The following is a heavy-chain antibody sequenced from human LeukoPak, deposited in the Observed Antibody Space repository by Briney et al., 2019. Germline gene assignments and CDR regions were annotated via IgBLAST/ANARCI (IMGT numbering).Heavy chain of an antibody. CDR3: ARRSYLYSSSSLYWYFDL. CDR2: IYYSGST. CDR1: GGSISSYY. V-gene: IGHV4-59*01. D-gene: IGHD6-6*01. J-gene: IGHJ2*01. Sequence: PSETLSLTCTVSGGSISSYYWSWIRQPPGKGLEWIGYIYYSGSTNYNPSLKSRVTISVDTSKNQFSLKLSSVTAADTAVYYCARRSYLYSSSSLYWYFDLWGRGTLVTVSS.